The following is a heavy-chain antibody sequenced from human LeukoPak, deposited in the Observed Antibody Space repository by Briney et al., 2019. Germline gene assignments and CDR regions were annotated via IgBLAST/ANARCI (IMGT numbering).Heavy chain of an antibody. J-gene: IGHJ3*02. CDR1: GDSISRSLYY. V-gene: IGHV4-39*07. Sequence: SETLSLTCTVSGDSISRSLYYWGWIRQPPGRGLEWIGNIYSSGSTYYNPSLKSRVTISLDTPKNQFSLKLTSVTAADTAVYYCARHDYYDSSGPLAFDIWGQGTMVTVSS. CDR3: ARHDYYDSSGPLAFDI. D-gene: IGHD3-22*01. CDR2: IYSSGST.